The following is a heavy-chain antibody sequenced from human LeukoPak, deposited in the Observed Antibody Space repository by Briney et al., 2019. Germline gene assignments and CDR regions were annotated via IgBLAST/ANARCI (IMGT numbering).Heavy chain of an antibody. D-gene: IGHD6-13*01. CDR2: IIPMLDVA. Sequence: GASVKVSCKASGGTLSSYAISWVRQAPGQGLEWMGGIIPMLDVANYAQKLQGRVTMTTDTSTSTAYMELRSLRSDDTAVYYCARDARVAAAPKDNWFDPWGQGTLVTVSS. CDR3: ARDARVAAAPKDNWFDP. V-gene: IGHV1-69*10. J-gene: IGHJ5*02. CDR1: GGTLSSYA.